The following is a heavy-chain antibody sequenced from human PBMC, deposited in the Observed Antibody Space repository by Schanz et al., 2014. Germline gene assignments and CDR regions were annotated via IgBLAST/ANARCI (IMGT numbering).Heavy chain of an antibody. CDR1: GFTFSSYA. CDR3: AKGPYYYYYMDV. J-gene: IGHJ6*03. Sequence: EVQLLESGGGLVQPEGSLRLSCAASGFTFSSYAMSWVRQAPGKGPEWVSYIRSSSTPIYYADSVKGRFTISGDSSKYTVYLQMNSLRADDTAVYYCAKGPYYYYYMDVWGNGTTVTVSS. V-gene: IGHV3-48*01. CDR2: IRSSSTPI.